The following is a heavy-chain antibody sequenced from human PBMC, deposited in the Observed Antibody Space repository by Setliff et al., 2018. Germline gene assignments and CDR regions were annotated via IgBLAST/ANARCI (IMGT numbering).Heavy chain of an antibody. CDR1: GYTFTSYG. V-gene: IGHV1-69*06. Sequence: SVKVSCKASGYTFTSYGFSWVRQAPGQGLEWMGRIIPIFGTANYAQKFQGRVTITADKSTSTAYMELSSLRSEDTAVYYCAISTIFGVVSPTPDAFDIWGQGTMVTVSS. J-gene: IGHJ3*02. CDR2: IIPIFGTA. D-gene: IGHD3-3*01. CDR3: AISTIFGVVSPTPDAFDI.